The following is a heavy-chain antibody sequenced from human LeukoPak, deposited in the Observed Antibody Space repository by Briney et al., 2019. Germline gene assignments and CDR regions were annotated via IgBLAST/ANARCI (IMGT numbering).Heavy chain of an antibody. CDR3: AKDGKNYFDY. CDR2: ISNSGGSI. V-gene: IGHV3-23*01. J-gene: IGHJ4*02. D-gene: IGHD1-26*01. Sequence: GGSLRLSCAASGFTFSSYAMSWVRQAPGKGLEWVSAISNSGGSIYYADSVKGRFTISRDNSKNTLYLQMNSLRPEDTAVYYCAKDGKNYFDYWGQGTLVTVSS. CDR1: GFTFSSYA.